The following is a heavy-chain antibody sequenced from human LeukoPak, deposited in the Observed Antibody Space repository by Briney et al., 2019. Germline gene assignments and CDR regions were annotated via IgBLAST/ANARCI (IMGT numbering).Heavy chain of an antibody. V-gene: IGHV3-11*04. D-gene: IGHD2-15*01. J-gene: IGHJ5*02. CDR2: IDTSSSTI. CDR3: ARSGVVVDALERGVANWFDP. CDR1: GFIFSDYD. Sequence: PGESLRLSCAASGFIFSDYDMTWIRQAPGKGLEWISYIDTSSSTIYYADSVKGRFTISRDNAKNSLFLQMNSLRAEDTAVYYCARSGVVVDALERGVANWFDPWGQGTLVTVSS.